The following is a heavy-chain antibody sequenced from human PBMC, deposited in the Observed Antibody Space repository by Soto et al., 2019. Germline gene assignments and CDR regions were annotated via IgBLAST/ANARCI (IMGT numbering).Heavy chain of an antibody. Sequence: PSETLSLTCTVSGGSISSSSYYWGWIRQPPGKGLEWIGSIYYSGSTYYNPSLKSRVTISVDTSKNQFSLKLSSVTAADTAVYYCARVVVVAATVYYFDYWGQGTLVTV. CDR1: GGSISSSSYY. V-gene: IGHV4-39*01. D-gene: IGHD2-15*01. CDR3: ARVVVVAATVYYFDY. J-gene: IGHJ4*02. CDR2: IYYSGST.